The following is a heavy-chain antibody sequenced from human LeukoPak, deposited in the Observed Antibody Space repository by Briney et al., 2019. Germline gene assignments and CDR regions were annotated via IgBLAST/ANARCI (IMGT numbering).Heavy chain of an antibody. V-gene: IGHV3-11*04. J-gene: IGHJ3*02. D-gene: IGHD1-1*01. CDR3: ARALRGYTSGGGGAFDI. CDR1: GFTFSDYY. CDR2: IRGGGRTI. Sequence: PGRSLRLSCAASGFTFSDYYMTWIRQARGKGLEWLSYIRGGGRTIYYADSVKGGFTISSDNAKKSLYLQMNSLRAGDTAVYYCARALRGYTSGGGGAFDIWGQGTMVTVSS.